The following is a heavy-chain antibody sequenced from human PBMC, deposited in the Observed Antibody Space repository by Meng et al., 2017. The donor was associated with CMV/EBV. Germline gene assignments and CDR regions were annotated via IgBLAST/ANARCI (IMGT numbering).Heavy chain of an antibody. Sequence: GGSLRLSCKGSGYSFTNYWISWVRQMPGKGLEWMGRIDPSDSYTNYSPSFQGHVTISADKSISTAYLQWSSLKASDTAMYYCAISGIAARVSPIDYWGQGTLVTVSS. CDR1: GYSFTNYW. D-gene: IGHD6-6*01. CDR2: IDPSDSYT. J-gene: IGHJ4*02. V-gene: IGHV5-10-1*01. CDR3: AISGIAARVSPIDY.